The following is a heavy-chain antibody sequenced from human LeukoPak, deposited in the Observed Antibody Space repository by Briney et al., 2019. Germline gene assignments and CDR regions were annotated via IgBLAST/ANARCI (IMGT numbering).Heavy chain of an antibody. J-gene: IGHJ6*03. CDR3: AKQMMERQQYYYMDV. CDR1: GLFFSTRG. V-gene: IGHV3-30*02. D-gene: IGHD6-13*01. Sequence: GGSLRLSCVASGLFFSTRGMHCDRQAPGTGRESLTHIRYDESATYYADSVKGRFSISRENSEKTIYLQINSLRGTETSIYYCAKQMMERQQYYYMDVWGKGTSVTVSS. CDR2: IRYDESAT.